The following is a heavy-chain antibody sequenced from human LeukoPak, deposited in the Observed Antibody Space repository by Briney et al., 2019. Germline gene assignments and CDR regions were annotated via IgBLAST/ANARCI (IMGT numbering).Heavy chain of an antibody. Sequence: GRSLRLSCAASGFTFSSYAMHWVRQAPGKGLEWVAVISYDGSNKYYADSVKGRFTISRDNSKNTLYLQMNTLRAEDTAVYYCAREYYDFWSGYLDAFDIWGQGTMVTVSS. V-gene: IGHV3-30-3*01. CDR1: GFTFSSYA. D-gene: IGHD3-3*01. CDR3: AREYYDFWSGYLDAFDI. CDR2: ISYDGSNK. J-gene: IGHJ3*02.